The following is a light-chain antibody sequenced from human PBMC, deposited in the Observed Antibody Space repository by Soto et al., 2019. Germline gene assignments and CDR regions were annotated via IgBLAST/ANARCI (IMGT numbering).Light chain of an antibody. Sequence: DIEMTQSPSSLSASVGDRVTITCRASQGISNYLAWYQQKPGKVPKLLIYAASTLQSGVPSRFSGSGSETEFTLTISSLQPEDVATYYCQKCHSAPFTFGPGTKVDIK. J-gene: IGKJ3*01. V-gene: IGKV1-27*01. CDR3: QKCHSAPFT. CDR2: AAS. CDR1: QGISNY.